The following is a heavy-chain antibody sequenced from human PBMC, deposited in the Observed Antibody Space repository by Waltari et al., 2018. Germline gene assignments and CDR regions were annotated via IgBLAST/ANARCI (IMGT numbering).Heavy chain of an antibody. J-gene: IGHJ3*02. D-gene: IGHD2-15*01. CDR2: INHSGST. CDR3: ASDSSGRDAFDI. Sequence: QVQLQQWGAGLLKPSETLSLTCAVYGGSFSGYYWSWIRQPPGKGLEWIGEINHSGSTNYNPSLKSRVTISVDTSKNQFSLKRSSVTSADTAVYYCASDSSGRDAFDIWGQGTMVTVSS. V-gene: IGHV4-34*01. CDR1: GGSFSGYY.